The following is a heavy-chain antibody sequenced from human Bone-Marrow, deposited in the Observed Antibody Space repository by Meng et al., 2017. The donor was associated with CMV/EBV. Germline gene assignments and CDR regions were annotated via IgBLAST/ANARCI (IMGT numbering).Heavy chain of an antibody. Sequence: SGPTLVKPTQTLTLTCTFSGFSLSTSGVGVGWIRQPPGKALEWLALIYWNDDKRYSPSLKSRLTITKDTSKNQVVLTRTNMDPVDTATYSCARIQIVVVTTGDSFDYWGQGTMVTVSS. D-gene: IGHD3-22*01. V-gene: IGHV2-5*01. J-gene: IGHJ4*03. CDR3: ARIQIVVVTTGDSFDY. CDR2: IYWNDDK. CDR1: GFSLSTSGVG.